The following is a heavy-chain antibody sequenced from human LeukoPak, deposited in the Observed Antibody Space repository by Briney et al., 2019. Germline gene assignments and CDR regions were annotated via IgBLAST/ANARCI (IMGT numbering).Heavy chain of an antibody. Sequence: GGSLRLSCAASGVSFAAYSMKWVRQAPGKGQEWVSSISGDSTYIYNAGSVKGRFTISRDNAQALLYLQMISLRADDTAVYYCARVSGRLERQSDLDYWGQGTLVIVSS. J-gene: IGHJ4*02. V-gene: IGHV3-21*01. CDR2: ISGDSTYI. CDR3: ARVSGRLERQSDLDY. D-gene: IGHD1-1*01. CDR1: GVSFAAYS.